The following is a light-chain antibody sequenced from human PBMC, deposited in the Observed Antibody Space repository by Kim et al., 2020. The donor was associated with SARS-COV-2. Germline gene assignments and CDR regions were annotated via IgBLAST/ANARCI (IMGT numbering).Light chain of an antibody. CDR1: SLRNYY. V-gene: IGLV3-19*01. Sequence: SSELTQAPAVSVALGQTVRITCQGDSLRNYYASWYQQKPRQAPVVVIYGRNDRPSGIPDRFSGSNSGNTASLTITGAQAEDEANYYCNSRDSSGNHLVFG. J-gene: IGLJ3*02. CDR3: NSRDSSGNHLV. CDR2: GRN.